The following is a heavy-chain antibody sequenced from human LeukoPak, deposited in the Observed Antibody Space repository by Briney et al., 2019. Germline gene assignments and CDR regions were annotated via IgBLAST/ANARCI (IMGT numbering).Heavy chain of an antibody. D-gene: IGHD3-22*01. V-gene: IGHV4-59*01. CDR3: ARDGGYDSSGYFSDY. CDR2: IYYSGST. Sequence: SSETLSLTCTVSGGSISSYYWSWLRQPPGKGLEWLGYIYYSGSTNYNPSLKSRVTISVDTSKNQFSLKLSSVTAADTAVYYCARDGGYDSSGYFSDYWGQGTLVTVSS. CDR1: GGSISSYY. J-gene: IGHJ4*02.